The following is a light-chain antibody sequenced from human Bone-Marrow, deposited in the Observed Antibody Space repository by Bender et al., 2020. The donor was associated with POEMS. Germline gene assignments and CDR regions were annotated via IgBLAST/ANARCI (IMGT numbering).Light chain of an antibody. J-gene: IGLJ3*02. Sequence: QSVLTQPPSASVTPGQRVTLSCSGGISNIGAHAVNWYLHLPVPAPKLLIYSSHRRPSEVPDRFSGSRSGTSASLVMSGLQSEDEADYYGAVWDDSLNGWVCGGGTKLSV. V-gene: IGLV1-44*01. CDR2: SSH. CDR1: ISNIGAHA. CDR3: AVWDDSLNGWV.